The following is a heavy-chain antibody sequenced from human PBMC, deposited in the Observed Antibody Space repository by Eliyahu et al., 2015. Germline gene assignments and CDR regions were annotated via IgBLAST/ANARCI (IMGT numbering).Heavy chain of an antibody. CDR3: ARGGRSALMVYASFDY. CDR2: IIPIFGTA. CDR1: GGXFSSYA. D-gene: IGHD2-8*01. Sequence: QVQLVQSGAEVKKPGSSVKVSCKASGGXFSSYAISWVRQAPGQGLEWMGGIIPIFGTANYAQKFQGRVTITADESTSTAYMELSSLRSEDTAVYYCARGGRSALMVYASFDYWGQGTLVTVSS. J-gene: IGHJ4*02. V-gene: IGHV1-69*01.